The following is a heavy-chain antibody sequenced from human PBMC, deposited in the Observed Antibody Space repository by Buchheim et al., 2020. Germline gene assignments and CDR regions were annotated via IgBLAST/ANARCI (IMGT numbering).Heavy chain of an antibody. V-gene: IGHV3-30-3*01. J-gene: IGHJ6*02. Sequence: QVQLVESGGGVVQPGRSLRLSCAASGFTFSSYAMHWVRQAPGKGLEWVAVISYDGSNKYYADSVKGRFTISRDNSKNTLYLQMNSLRAEDTAVYYCARGLLDSSGYYYYYYGMDVWGQGTT. CDR3: ARGLLDSSGYYYYYYGMDV. D-gene: IGHD3-22*01. CDR1: GFTFSSYA. CDR2: ISYDGSNK.